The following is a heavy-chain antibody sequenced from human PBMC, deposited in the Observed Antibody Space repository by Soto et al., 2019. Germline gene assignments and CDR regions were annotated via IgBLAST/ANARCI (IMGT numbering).Heavy chain of an antibody. CDR2: VSWNSGAK. CDR3: AKGVATAVPALDY. Sequence: EVQLVESGGGLVQPGRSLRLSCVASGFSFDVFVMNWVRQRPGKGLEWVSSVSWNSGAKLYADSVKGRFAISRDSAKKSVYLQMNSLRPDDTAFYYCAKGVATAVPALDYWGQGTLVTVSS. V-gene: IGHV3-9*01. J-gene: IGHJ4*02. CDR1: GFSFDVFV. D-gene: IGHD2-21*02.